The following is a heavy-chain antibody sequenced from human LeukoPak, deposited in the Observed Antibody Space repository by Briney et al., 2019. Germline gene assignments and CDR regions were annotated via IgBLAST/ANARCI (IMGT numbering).Heavy chain of an antibody. J-gene: IGHJ4*02. Sequence: PGGSLRLSCVASGFTFSRYTMNWVRQAPGKGLEWVSYISSGSGTIYYADSVKGRFTISRDNAKNSLYLQMNSLRAEDTAVYYCAVLTYQLLDYYFDYWGQGTLVTVSS. CDR1: GFTFSRYT. V-gene: IGHV3-48*01. CDR2: ISSGSGTI. D-gene: IGHD2-2*01. CDR3: AVLTYQLLDYYFDY.